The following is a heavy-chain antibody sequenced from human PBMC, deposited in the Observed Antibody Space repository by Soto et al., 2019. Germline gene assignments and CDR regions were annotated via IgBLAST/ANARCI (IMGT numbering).Heavy chain of an antibody. V-gene: IGHV3-9*01. D-gene: IGHD2-8*01. Sequence: DVQLVESGGGLVQPGRSLRLSCAASGFTFDDYAMNWVRQAPGKGLEWVSGISWNSGSIGYADYVKGRFTISRDNAKNSLFLQMKSLRAEDTAFYYCAKNRRGYCTNGVCAWDYLGQGTLGTGSS. CDR3: AKNRRGYCTNGVCAWDY. CDR1: GFTFDDYA. CDR2: ISWNSGSI. J-gene: IGHJ4*02.